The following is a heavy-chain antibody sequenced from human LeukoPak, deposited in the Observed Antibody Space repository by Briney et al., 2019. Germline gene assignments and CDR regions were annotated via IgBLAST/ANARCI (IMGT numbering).Heavy chain of an antibody. J-gene: IGHJ4*02. Sequence: GGSLRLSCAASGFTFSSYTMHWGRQAPGKGLEWVAVISYDGSNKYYADSVKGRFTISRDNSKNTLYLQMNSLRVEDTAVYYCARQNPGADYWGQGTLVTVSS. V-gene: IGHV3-30-3*01. D-gene: IGHD1-14*01. CDR3: ARQNPGADY. CDR1: GFTFSSYT. CDR2: ISYDGSNK.